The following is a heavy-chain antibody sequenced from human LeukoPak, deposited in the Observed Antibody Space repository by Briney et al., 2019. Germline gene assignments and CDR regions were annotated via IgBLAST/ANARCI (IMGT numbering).Heavy chain of an antibody. CDR2: FSGSGGRT. CDR1: GFTFDDYG. CDR3: AKVTSSYNYFDY. D-gene: IGHD2-2*01. V-gene: IGHV3-23*01. Sequence: GGSLRLSCAASGFTFDDYGMSWVRQAPGEGLEWVSTFSGSGGRTLYADSVKGRFTISRDNSKNTLSLQMNSLRAEDTAVYYCAKVTSSYNYFDYWGQGSLVTVSS. J-gene: IGHJ4*02.